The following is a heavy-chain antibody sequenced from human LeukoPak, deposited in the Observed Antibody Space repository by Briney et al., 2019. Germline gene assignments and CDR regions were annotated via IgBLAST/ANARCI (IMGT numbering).Heavy chain of an antibody. CDR2: ISSNGGST. CDR1: GFTFSDAW. Sequence: PGGSLRLSCAASGFTFSDAWMSWVRQAPGKGLEYVSAISSNGGSTYYANSVKGRFTISRDNSKNTLFLQMGSLRAEDMAVYYCARAPVSGGFDYWGQGTLVTVSS. J-gene: IGHJ4*02. D-gene: IGHD1-26*01. CDR3: ARAPVSGGFDY. V-gene: IGHV3-64*01.